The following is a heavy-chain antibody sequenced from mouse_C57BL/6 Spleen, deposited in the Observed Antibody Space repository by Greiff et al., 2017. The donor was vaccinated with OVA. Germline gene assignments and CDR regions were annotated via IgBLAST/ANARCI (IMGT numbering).Heavy chain of an antibody. V-gene: IGHV1-64*01. CDR2: IHPNSGST. D-gene: IGHD2-5*01. J-gene: IGHJ2*01. CDR1: GYTFTSYW. CDR3: ARGRSNYERFDY. Sequence: VQLQQPGAELVKPGASVKLSCKASGYTFTSYWMHWVKQRPGQGLEWIGMIHPNSGSTNYNEKFKSKATLTVDKSSSTAYMQLSSLTSEDSAVYYCARGRSNYERFDYWGQGTTLTVSS.